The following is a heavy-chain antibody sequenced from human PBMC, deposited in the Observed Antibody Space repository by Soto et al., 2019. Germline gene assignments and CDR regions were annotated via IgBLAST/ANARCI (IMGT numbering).Heavy chain of an antibody. D-gene: IGHD3-9*01. CDR1: GFTFSSYG. CDR2: ISYDGSNK. J-gene: IGHJ5*01. CDR3: AKPEYSDILPGQNWFDS. Sequence: GGSLRLSCAASGFTFSSYGMHWVRQAQGKGLEWVAVISYDGSNKYYADSVKGRFTISRDNSKNTLYLQMNSLRAEDTAVYYCAKPEYSDILPGQNWFDSLGQGTLVTVSS. V-gene: IGHV3-30*18.